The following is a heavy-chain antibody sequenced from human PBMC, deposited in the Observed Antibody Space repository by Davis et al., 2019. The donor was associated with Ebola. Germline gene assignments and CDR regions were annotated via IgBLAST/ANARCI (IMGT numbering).Heavy chain of an antibody. J-gene: IGHJ6*02. D-gene: IGHD4-11*01. CDR2: IYSGGST. V-gene: IGHV3-53*01. CDR1: GFTVSSNY. CDR3: ARVSTDSNYYGFDHYYYGVDV. Sequence: PGGSLRLSCAASGFTVSSNYMSWVRQAPGKGLEWVSVIYSGGSTYYADSVKGRFTISRHNSKNTLYLQMNSLRAEDTAVYYCARVSTDSNYYGFDHYYYGVDVWGQGTTVTVSS.